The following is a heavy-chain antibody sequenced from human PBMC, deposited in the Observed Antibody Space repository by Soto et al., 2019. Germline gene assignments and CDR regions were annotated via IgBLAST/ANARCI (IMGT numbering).Heavy chain of an antibody. J-gene: IGHJ6*02. CDR3: AKTPDNYYYGMYV. CDR1: GGTFSSYA. Sequence: QVQLVQSGAEEKKPGSSVKVSCKASGGTFSSYAISWVRQAPGQGLEWMGGIIPIFGSANYAQRFQGKVTLTADDPTSTAYMELSSLRSEDTAVYYCAKTPDNYYYGMYVLGQGTTVTVSS. CDR2: IIPIFGSA. V-gene: IGHV1-69*12.